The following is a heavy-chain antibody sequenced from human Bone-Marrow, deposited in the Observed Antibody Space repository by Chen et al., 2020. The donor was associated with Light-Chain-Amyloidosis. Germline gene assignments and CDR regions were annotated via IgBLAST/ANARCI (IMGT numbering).Heavy chain of an antibody. CDR2: IRRAGNEK. Sequence: EVQLVESGGGLVQPGGSLRLSCAASGFTFSDYWMNWVRQGPGTGLGWVSNIRRAGNEKCYVDSVNDRFTSSRDDANRSLYLQIDSLRADATAVYYCARSPTVATQAFDIWGQGTIGIVS. J-gene: IGHJ3*02. D-gene: IGHD5-12*01. CDR1: GFTFSDYW. V-gene: IGHV3-7*01. CDR3: ARSPTVATQAFDI.